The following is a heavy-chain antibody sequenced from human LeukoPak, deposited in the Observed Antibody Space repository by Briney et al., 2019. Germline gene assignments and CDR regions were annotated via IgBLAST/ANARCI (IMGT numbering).Heavy chain of an antibody. CDR2: IGTAGDP. Sequence: GGSLRLSCAASGFTFSSYDMHWVRQATGKGLEWVSAIGTAGDPYYPGSVKGRFTTSRDNAKNSLYLQMNSLRAGDTAVYYCARGGCSGGSCYPRYYYGMDVWGKGTTVTVSS. CDR3: ARGGCSGGSCYPRYYYGMDV. J-gene: IGHJ6*04. D-gene: IGHD2-15*01. CDR1: GFTFSSYD. V-gene: IGHV3-13*05.